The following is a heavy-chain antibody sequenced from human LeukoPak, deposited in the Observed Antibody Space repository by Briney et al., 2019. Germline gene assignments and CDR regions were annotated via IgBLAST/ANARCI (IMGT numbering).Heavy chain of an antibody. D-gene: IGHD7-27*01. V-gene: IGHV3-48*03. CDR3: ARDLGGWYFDL. J-gene: IGHJ2*01. CDR2: ISSSGTTI. CDR1: GFSFSNYE. Sequence: GGSLRLSCAASGFSFSNYEMNWVRQAPGKGLEWVSHISSSGTTIDHGDSVRGRVTISRDNAKNSLYLQINSLRADDTAFYYCARDLGGWYFDLWGRGTLVIVSS.